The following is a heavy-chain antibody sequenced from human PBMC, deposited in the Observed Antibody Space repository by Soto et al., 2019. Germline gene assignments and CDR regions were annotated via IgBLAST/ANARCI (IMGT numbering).Heavy chain of an antibody. D-gene: IGHD4-17*01. J-gene: IGHJ4*02. V-gene: IGHV1-18*01. CDR2: ISAYNGNT. CDR3: ARNLRAYDYGDYSQKGY. CDR1: GYTFTSYG. Sequence: ASVKVSCKASGYTFTSYGISWVRQAPGQGLEWMGWISAYNGNTNYAQKLQGRVTMTTDTSTSTAYMELRSLRSEDTAVCYCARNLRAYDYGDYSQKGYWGQGTLVTVSS.